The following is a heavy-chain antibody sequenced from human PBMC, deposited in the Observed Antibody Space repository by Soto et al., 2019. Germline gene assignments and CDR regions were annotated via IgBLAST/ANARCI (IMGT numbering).Heavy chain of an antibody. CDR2: INHSGST. V-gene: IGHV4-34*01. CDR1: GGSFSGYY. CDR3: ARGRWGAKWYNWFDP. D-gene: IGHD2-15*01. J-gene: IGHJ5*02. Sequence: PSETLSLTCAVYGGSFSGYYWSWIRQPPGKGLEWIGEINHSGSTNYNPSLKSRVTISVETSKNQFSLKLSSVTAADTAVYYCARGRWGAKWYNWFDPWGQGTLVNVSS.